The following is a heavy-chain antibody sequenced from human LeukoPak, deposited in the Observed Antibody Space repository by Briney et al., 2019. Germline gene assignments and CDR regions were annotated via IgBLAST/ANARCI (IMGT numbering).Heavy chain of an antibody. CDR3: ARGPDY. CDR1: GFTFTAYG. Sequence: RASVKVSCKTSGFTFTAYGIAWVRQAPGHGLEWMGWITTYNGNTNYAQKFQGRVTMTRNTSISTAYMELSSLRSEDTAVYYCARGPDYWGQGTLVTVSS. CDR2: ITTYNGNT. J-gene: IGHJ4*02. V-gene: IGHV1-8*02.